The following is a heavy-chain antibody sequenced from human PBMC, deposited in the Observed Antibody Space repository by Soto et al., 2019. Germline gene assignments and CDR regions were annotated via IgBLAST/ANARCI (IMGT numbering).Heavy chain of an antibody. V-gene: IGHV3-30-3*01. Sequence: PGGSLRLSCAASGFTFGSYAMHWVRQAPGKGLEWVAVISYDGSNKYYADSVKGRFTISRDNSKNTLYLQMNSLRAEDTAVYYCAGAVAVTWDLYGMDVWGQGTTVTVSS. CDR3: AGAVAVTWDLYGMDV. J-gene: IGHJ6*02. CDR2: ISYDGSNK. D-gene: IGHD6-19*01. CDR1: GFTFGSYA.